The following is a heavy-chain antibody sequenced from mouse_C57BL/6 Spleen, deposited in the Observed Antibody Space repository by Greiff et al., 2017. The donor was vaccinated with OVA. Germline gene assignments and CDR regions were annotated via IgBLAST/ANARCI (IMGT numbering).Heavy chain of an antibody. CDR1: GYTFTDYE. J-gene: IGHJ1*03. CDR3: TRGIGVVARRYFDV. V-gene: IGHV1-15*01. D-gene: IGHD1-1*01. CDR2: IDPETGGT. Sequence: QVQLKQSGAELVRPGASVTLSCKASGYTFTDYEMHWAKQTPVHGLEWIGAIDPETGGTAYNQKFKGKAILTADKSSSTAYMELRSLTSEDSAVYYCTRGIGVVARRYFDVWGTGTTVTVSS.